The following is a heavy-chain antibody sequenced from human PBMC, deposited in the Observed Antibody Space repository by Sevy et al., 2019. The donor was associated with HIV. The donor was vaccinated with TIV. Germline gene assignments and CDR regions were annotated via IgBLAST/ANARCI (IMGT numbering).Heavy chain of an antibody. J-gene: IGHJ4*02. CDR3: ARVAVDYCTNDCYHRFDH. Sequence: GGSLRLSCVASGFTFPIYSVVWVRRAPGKGLEWLTLISYDGNNRYYADSVKGRFTISRDNSNNILYLQMTSLRVEDTALYFCARVAVDYCTNDCYHRFDHWGLGTLVTVSS. CDR2: ISYDGNNR. CDR1: GFTFPIYS. V-gene: IGHV3-30*04. D-gene: IGHD2-8*01.